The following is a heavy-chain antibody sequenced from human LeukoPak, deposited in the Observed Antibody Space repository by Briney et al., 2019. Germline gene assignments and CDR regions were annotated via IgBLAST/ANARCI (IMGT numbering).Heavy chain of an antibody. CDR3: AKDDAWGRYKP. V-gene: IGHV3-23*01. D-gene: IGHD3-16*01. J-gene: IGHJ1*01. Sequence: GGTLRLSCAASGFTFSSHGMNWVRQAPGKGLEWASGISPSGGITYYTDSVKGRFTISRDNSKNTVSLQMNSLRGEDTAVYYCAKDDAWGRYKPWGQGTLVTVSS. CDR1: GFTFSSHG. CDR2: ISPSGGIT.